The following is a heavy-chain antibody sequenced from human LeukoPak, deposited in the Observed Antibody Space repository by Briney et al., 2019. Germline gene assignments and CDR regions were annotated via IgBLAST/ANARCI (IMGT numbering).Heavy chain of an antibody. CDR3: ARHSSGWYPYFDY. CDR2: IYYSGIT. V-gene: IGHV4-39*01. Sequence: SETLSLTCTVSGGSITSSSYYWGWIRQPPGKGLEWIGTIYYSGITYYNPSLKSRVTISVDTSKNQFSLKLSSVTAADTAVYYCARHSSGWYPYFDYWGQGTLVTVSS. CDR1: GGSITSSSYY. J-gene: IGHJ4*02. D-gene: IGHD6-19*01.